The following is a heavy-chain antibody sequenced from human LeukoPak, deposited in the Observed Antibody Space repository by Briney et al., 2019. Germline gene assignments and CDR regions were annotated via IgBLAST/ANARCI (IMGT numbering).Heavy chain of an antibody. Sequence: GGSLRLSCAASRFTVSSNYMSWVRQAPGKGLEWVSVIYGGGSTYYADSVKGRFTISRDNSKNTLYLQMNSLRAEDTAVYYCTYSGYDYPQYYFDYWGQGTLVTVSS. CDR1: RFTVSSNY. V-gene: IGHV3-66*01. CDR3: TYSGYDYPQYYFDY. J-gene: IGHJ4*02. D-gene: IGHD5-12*01. CDR2: IYGGGST.